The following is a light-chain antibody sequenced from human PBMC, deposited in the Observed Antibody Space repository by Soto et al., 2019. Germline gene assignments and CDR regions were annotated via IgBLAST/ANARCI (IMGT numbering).Light chain of an antibody. CDR2: DTR. CDR1: TGAVTSGHY. V-gene: IGLV7-46*01. CDR3: LLSYSGARVV. J-gene: IGLJ2*01. Sequence: QAVVTQEPSLTVSPGGTVTLTCGSSTGAVTSGHYPYWFQQKPGQAPRTLIYDTRNKPSRTPARFSGSLLGGKAALTLSGAHPEDEAEYHCLLSYSGARVVFGGGTKLTVL.